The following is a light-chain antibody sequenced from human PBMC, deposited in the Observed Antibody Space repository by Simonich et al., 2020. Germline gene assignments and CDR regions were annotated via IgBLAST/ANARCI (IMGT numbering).Light chain of an antibody. CDR3: LLSYSGARV. V-gene: IGLV7-46*01. Sequence: QAVVTQEPSLTVSPGGTVTLTSGSSTGAVTNGHYPYWFQQKPGQAHRTQIYDPSNKHSWTPARFSGSLRGGKAALTLSGAQPEDEAEYYCLLSYSGARVFGGGTKLTVL. J-gene: IGLJ3*02. CDR1: TGAVTNGHY. CDR2: DPS.